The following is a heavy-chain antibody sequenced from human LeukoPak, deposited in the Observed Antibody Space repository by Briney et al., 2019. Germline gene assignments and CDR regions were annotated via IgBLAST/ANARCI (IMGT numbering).Heavy chain of an antibody. Sequence: SETLSLTCAVYVESFSGYYWSWIRQPPGKGLERIGEINHSGSTNYNPSLKSRVTISVDTSKNQFSLKLSSVTAADTAVYYCARGGYCSGGSCYYDAFDIWGQGTMVTVSS. CDR3: ARGGYCSGGSCYYDAFDI. V-gene: IGHV4-34*01. CDR2: INHSGST. CDR1: VESFSGYY. D-gene: IGHD2-15*01. J-gene: IGHJ3*02.